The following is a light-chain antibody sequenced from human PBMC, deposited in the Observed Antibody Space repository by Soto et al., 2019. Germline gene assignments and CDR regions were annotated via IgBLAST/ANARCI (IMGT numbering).Light chain of an antibody. CDR3: QQYSSSPWT. J-gene: IGKJ1*01. V-gene: IGKV3-20*01. CDR1: ESVSSSY. CDR2: GAS. Sequence: EIVLTQSPGTLSLSPGERATLSCRASESVSSSYLAWYQQKPGQAPRLLIYGASSRVTGIPDRFSGSGSGTDFTLTISRREPEDFAVYYCQQYSSSPWTFGQGTKVEFK.